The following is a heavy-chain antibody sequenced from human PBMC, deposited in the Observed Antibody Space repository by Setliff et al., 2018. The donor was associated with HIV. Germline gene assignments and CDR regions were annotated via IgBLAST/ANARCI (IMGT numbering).Heavy chain of an antibody. CDR1: GGSISTGGFY. CDR2: IYYSGTT. V-gene: IGHV4-31*02. D-gene: IGHD3-10*01. J-gene: IGHJ4*02. CDR3: ARTMLRGVLAHDS. Sequence: PSETLSLTCTVSGGSISTGGFYWTGIRHHPGKGLEWLGYIYYSGTTYYNPSLKSRLSFSRDKSKMQFSLKLGSVTAADTSVYYGARTMLRGVLAHDSWGQGTLVTVSS.